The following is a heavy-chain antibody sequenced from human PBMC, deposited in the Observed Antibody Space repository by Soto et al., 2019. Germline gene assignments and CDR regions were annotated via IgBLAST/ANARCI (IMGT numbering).Heavy chain of an antibody. D-gene: IGHD5-18*01. J-gene: IGHJ4*02. CDR1: GGSISSFY. Sequence: PGETLSLPCTVSGGSISSFYWSWIRQPPGKGLEWIGYIYYCGSTIYNPSIKSRVTISVDTSKNQFSLKLSSVTAADKAVYYCVRDCGYCYCYGLGYWGQGTLVTVSS. CDR3: VRDCGYCYCYGLGY. CDR2: IYYCGST. V-gene: IGHV4-59*01.